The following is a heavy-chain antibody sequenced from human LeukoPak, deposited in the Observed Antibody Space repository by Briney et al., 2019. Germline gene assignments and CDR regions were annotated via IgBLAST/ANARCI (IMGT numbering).Heavy chain of an antibody. D-gene: IGHD2-2*01. J-gene: IGHJ4*02. CDR1: GFTFSSYG. CDR2: ISHDGTKN. Sequence: GGSLRLSCAVSGFTFSSYGIHWVRQAPGKGLEWVTFISHDGTKNYYADSVRGRFTVSRDNSKNTLYLQMDSLRADDTAVYYCAKDSSTWGNRYFDYWGQGTLVTVSS. CDR3: AKDSSTWGNRYFDY. V-gene: IGHV3-30*18.